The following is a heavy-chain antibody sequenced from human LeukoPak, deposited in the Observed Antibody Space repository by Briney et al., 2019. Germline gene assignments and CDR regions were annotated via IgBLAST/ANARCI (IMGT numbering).Heavy chain of an antibody. CDR1: GYTFTGYY. CDR3: ARVPFYYYDSSGYYYG. Sequence: ASVKVSCKASGYTFTGYYMHWVRQAPGQGLEWMGWINPNSGGTNYAQKFQGRVTMTRDTSISTAYMELSRPRSDDTAVYYCARVPFYYYDSSGYYYGWGQGPLVTVSS. J-gene: IGHJ4*02. CDR2: INPNSGGT. D-gene: IGHD3-22*01. V-gene: IGHV1-2*02.